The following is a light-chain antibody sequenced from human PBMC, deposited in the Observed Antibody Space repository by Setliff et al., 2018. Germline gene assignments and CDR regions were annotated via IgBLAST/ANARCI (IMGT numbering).Light chain of an antibody. V-gene: IGLV1-40*01. CDR2: GNT. J-gene: IGLJ1*01. CDR3: SSYISSSTFV. Sequence: QSALTQPPSVSGAPGQRVTISCTGNDSNVGAGFDVHWFQQLPGTAPRLLIYGNTSRPSGVPDRFSGSKSGNTASLTISGLQAEDEADYYCSSYISSSTFVFGTGTKVTVL. CDR1: DSNVGAGFD.